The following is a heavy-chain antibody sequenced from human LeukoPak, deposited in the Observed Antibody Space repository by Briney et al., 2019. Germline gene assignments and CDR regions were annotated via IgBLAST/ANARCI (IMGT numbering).Heavy chain of an antibody. Sequence: SGTLSLTCAVSGGSISSSNSWSWVRQPPGKGLEWIGAIYHSGSTNYNPSLKRRVSTSVDKSKNQFSLKLTFVNAADTVVYYLARNTPQDTYCSSSSCYYYYYYGMDVWGKGTTVTVSS. CDR2: IYHSGST. D-gene: IGHD2-2*01. CDR1: GGSISSSNS. CDR3: ARNTPQDTYCSSSSCYYYYYYGMDV. J-gene: IGHJ6*04. V-gene: IGHV4-4*02.